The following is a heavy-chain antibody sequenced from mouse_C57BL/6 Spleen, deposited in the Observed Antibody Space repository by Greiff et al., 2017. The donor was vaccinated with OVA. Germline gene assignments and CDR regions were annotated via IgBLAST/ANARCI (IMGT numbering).Heavy chain of an antibody. D-gene: IGHD1-1*01. CDR2: IDPSDSYT. CDR1: GYTFTSYW. Sequence: VKLQQPGAELVRPGTSVKLSCKASGYTFTSYWMHWVKQRPGQGLEWIGVIDPSDSYTNYNQKFKGKATLTVDTSSSTAYMQLSSLTSEDSAVYYCARGVYYGSTYYFDYWGQGTTLTVSS. V-gene: IGHV1-59*01. CDR3: ARGVYYGSTYYFDY. J-gene: IGHJ2*01.